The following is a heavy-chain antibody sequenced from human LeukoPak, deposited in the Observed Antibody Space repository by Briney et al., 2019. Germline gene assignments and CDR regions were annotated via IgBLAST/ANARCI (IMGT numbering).Heavy chain of an antibody. J-gene: IGHJ4*02. CDR3: ARRYCSGSSCYLFDY. Sequence: GESLKISCKGSGYSFTNHWIGWVRQMPGKGLEWMGIIHPRDSDTRYSPSFHGQVTISADKSISTAYLQWSSLKASDTAMYYCARRYCSGSSCYLFDYWGQGTLVTVSS. V-gene: IGHV5-51*01. CDR2: IHPRDSDT. D-gene: IGHD2-15*01. CDR1: GYSFTNHW.